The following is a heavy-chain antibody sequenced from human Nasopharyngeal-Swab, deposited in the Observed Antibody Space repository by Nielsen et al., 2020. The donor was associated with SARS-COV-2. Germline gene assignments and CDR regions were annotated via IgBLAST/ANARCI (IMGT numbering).Heavy chain of an antibody. Sequence: GESLKISCKGSGYSFTSYWIAWVRQMPGKGLEWMGIIYPGDSDTRYSPSFQGQVTISADKSISTVYLQWSSLKASDTAMYYCARLRSDTSYYNYYYMDVWGKGTTVTVSS. CDR2: IYPGDSDT. CDR1: GYSFTSYW. D-gene: IGHD2-2*02. CDR3: ARLRSDTSYYNYYYMDV. V-gene: IGHV5-51*01. J-gene: IGHJ6*03.